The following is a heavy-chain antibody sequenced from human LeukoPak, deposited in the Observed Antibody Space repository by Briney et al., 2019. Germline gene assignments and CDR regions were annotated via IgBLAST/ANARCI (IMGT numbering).Heavy chain of an antibody. CDR3: TSGLWTY. J-gene: IGHJ4*02. CDR2: IRSNTYGGTT. D-gene: IGHD3/OR15-3a*01. V-gene: IGHV3-49*04. CDR1: GFTFSDYA. Sequence: GGSLRLSCTASGFTFSDYAMSWVRQAPGKGLEWVGFIRSNTYGGTTQYAASVKGRFTVSRDDSKSIAYLQMNSLKTEDTDVYYCTSGLWTYWGQGTLVTVSS.